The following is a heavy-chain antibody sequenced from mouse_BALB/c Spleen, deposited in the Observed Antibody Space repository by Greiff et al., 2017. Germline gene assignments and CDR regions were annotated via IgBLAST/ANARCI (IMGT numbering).Heavy chain of an antibody. J-gene: IGHJ2*01. V-gene: IGHV1-14*01. CDR2: INPYNDGT. D-gene: IGHD1-2*01. Sequence: EVKLQESGPELVKPGASVKMSCKASGYTLTSYVMHWVKQKPGQGLEWIGYINPYNDGTKYNEKFKGKATLTSDKSSSTAYMELSSLTSEDSAVYYCAKYGYYFDYWGQGTTLTVSS. CDR1: GYTLTSYV. CDR3: AKYGYYFDY.